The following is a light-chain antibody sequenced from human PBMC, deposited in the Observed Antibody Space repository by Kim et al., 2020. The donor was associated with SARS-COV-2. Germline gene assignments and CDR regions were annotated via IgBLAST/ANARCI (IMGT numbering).Light chain of an antibody. CDR3: QQTDSFPLT. Sequence: ASVGDSVTSTCRASQDIRRWLAWYQQKPGKAPKFLIYGASTLQSGVPSRFSGSGSGTDFTLTINSLQPDDFATYYCQQTDSFPLTFGGGTKVDIK. J-gene: IGKJ4*01. CDR1: QDIRRW. V-gene: IGKV1D-12*01. CDR2: GAS.